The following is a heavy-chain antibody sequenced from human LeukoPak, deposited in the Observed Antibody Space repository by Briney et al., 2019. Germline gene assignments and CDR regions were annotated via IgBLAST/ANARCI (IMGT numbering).Heavy chain of an antibody. CDR3: ARQWRAGATYFDY. CDR2: IYYSGST. Sequence: SETLSLTCTVSGGSISSRSYYWGWIRQPPGKGLEWIGSIYYSGSTYYNPSLKSRVTISVDTSKNQFSLKLSSVTAADTAVYYCARQWRAGATYFDYWGQGTLVTVSS. D-gene: IGHD1-26*01. V-gene: IGHV4-39*01. J-gene: IGHJ4*02. CDR1: GGSISSRSYY.